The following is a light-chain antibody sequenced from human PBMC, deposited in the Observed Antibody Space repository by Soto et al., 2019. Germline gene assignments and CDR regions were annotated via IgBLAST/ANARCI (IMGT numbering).Light chain of an antibody. J-gene: IGKJ5*01. CDR1: QSVSSY. V-gene: IGKV3-11*01. CDR2: DAS. Sequence: EIVMTQSPATLSVSPGERATLSCGASQSVSSYLAWYQQKPGQAPRLFIYDASNRATGIPARFSGSGSGTDFTLTISSLEPEDFAVYYCQQRSKWPITFGQGTRLEIK. CDR3: QQRSKWPIT.